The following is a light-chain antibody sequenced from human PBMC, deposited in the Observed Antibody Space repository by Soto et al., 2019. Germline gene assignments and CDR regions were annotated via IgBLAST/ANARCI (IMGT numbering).Light chain of an antibody. CDR3: QQSYMDPIT. CDR1: QSITRW. J-gene: IGKJ5*01. V-gene: IGKV1-5*01. CDR2: DAS. Sequence: DIQMTQSPSTLSASVGDRVTITCRARQSITRWLAWYQQKPGKAPKLLIYDASTLETGVPSRFSGSGGGTDFTLSISSVQPEDFATYFCQQSYMDPITFGQGTRLEIK.